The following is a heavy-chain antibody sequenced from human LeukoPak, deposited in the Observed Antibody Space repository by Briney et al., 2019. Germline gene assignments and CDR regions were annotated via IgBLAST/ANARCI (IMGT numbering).Heavy chain of an antibody. CDR1: GFTFSNYS. V-gene: IGHV3-48*01. CDR2: IGIDSGNT. J-gene: IGHJ4*02. CDR3: ARDYKDAFDN. D-gene: IGHD1-1*01. Sequence: GGSLRLSCAASGFTFSNYSMNWVRQAPGKGLEWISYIGIDSGNTNYADSVKGRFTISGDKAKNSLYLQMNSLRVEDTAVYYCARDYKDAFDNWGQGTLVTVSS.